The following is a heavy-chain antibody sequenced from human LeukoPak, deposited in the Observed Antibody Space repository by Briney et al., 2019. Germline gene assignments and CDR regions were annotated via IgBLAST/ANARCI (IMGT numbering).Heavy chain of an antibody. CDR3: ARWISPYYFDH. CDR1: GYTFSNYY. V-gene: IGHV1-18*01. Sequence: ASVKVSCKASGYTFSNYYISWVRQAPGQGLEWMGWISNHNGNTNYAQSVQGRVTLTTDTSTSTAYLELRSLRSDDTAVYYCARWISPYYFDHWGQGTLVTVSS. D-gene: IGHD2-2*03. J-gene: IGHJ4*02. CDR2: ISNHNGNT.